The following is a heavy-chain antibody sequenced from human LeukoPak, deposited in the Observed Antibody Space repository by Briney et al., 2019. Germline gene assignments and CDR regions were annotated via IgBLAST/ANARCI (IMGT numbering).Heavy chain of an antibody. CDR3: ARDLSGYSYGFGGDL. J-gene: IGHJ4*02. Sequence: PGGSLRLSCAASGFTISANFMSWVRQAPGKGLEWVSIMYSVGSTFYADSVKGRFTISRDPSKSSLDLQMDSLRVDDTAVYYCARDLSGYSYGFGGDLWGQGTLVTVSS. D-gene: IGHD5-18*01. V-gene: IGHV3-66*01. CDR1: GFTISANF. CDR2: MYSVGST.